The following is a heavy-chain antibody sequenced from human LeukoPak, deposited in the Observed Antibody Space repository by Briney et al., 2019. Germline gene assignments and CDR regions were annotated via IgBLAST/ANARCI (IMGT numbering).Heavy chain of an antibody. Sequence: SETLSLTCSVSGGSVSSVTYYETWIRQPPGKGLEWIGHVYFSGTSSYNPSLKSRVNISADTSKNQFSLKLIPVTTADTAVYFCARRRMIRGVIIFDYWGAGALVTVSS. D-gene: IGHD3-10*01. CDR1: GGSVSSVTYY. CDR2: VYFSGTS. V-gene: IGHV4-61*01. J-gene: IGHJ4*02. CDR3: ARRRMIRGVIIFDY.